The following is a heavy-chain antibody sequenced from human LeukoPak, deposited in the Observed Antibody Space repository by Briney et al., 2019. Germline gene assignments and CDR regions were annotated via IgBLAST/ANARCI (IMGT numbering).Heavy chain of an antibody. CDR2: ISSSCSTI. J-gene: IGHJ4*02. Sequence: GGSLRLSCAASGFTFSDYYMSGIRQAPGKGLEWASYISSSCSTIYYADSVKVRFTISRDNAKNSLYLQMNSLRAEDTAVYYCARDSGLYYDSSGYYSKSQLFDYWGQGTLVTVSS. CDR1: GFTFSDYY. V-gene: IGHV3-11*01. CDR3: ARDSGLYYDSSGYYSKSQLFDY. D-gene: IGHD3-22*01.